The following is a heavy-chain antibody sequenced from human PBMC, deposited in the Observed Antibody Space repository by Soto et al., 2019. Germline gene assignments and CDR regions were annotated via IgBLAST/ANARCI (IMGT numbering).Heavy chain of an antibody. D-gene: IGHD7-27*01. CDR1: GFTFSSYA. CDR2: ISYDGSNK. Sequence: QVQLVESGGGVVQPGRSLRLSCAASGFTFSSYAMHWVRQAPGKGLEWVAAISYDGSNKYYADSVKGGFTISRDNSKDTLYLQKTRRRAEDTAVYYCAGEKSRYVYDYGTVVWGQGTTVTVSS. CDR3: AGEKSRYVYDYGTVV. J-gene: IGHJ6*02. V-gene: IGHV3-30-3*01.